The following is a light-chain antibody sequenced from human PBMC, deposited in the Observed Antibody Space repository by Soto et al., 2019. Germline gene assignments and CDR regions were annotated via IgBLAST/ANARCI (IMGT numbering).Light chain of an antibody. J-gene: IGKJ2*01. CDR2: DAS. V-gene: IGKV3-11*01. Sequence: EIVLTQSPATLSLSPGERATLSCRASQSVSSYLAWYQQKPGQAPSLLIYDASNRVPGIPARFSGSGSGPAFTLTISSLEPEDFAVYYCQQRSNWPPAFGQGPKLEIK. CDR1: QSVSSY. CDR3: QQRSNWPPA.